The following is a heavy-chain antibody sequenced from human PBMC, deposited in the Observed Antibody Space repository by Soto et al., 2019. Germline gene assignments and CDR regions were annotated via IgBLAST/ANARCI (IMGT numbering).Heavy chain of an antibody. CDR2: MWFDGSNK. D-gene: IGHD7-27*01. J-gene: IGHJ4*02. Sequence: QVQLVESGGGVVQPGKSLRLSCAASGFTFSTYVMHWVRQAPGKGLEWVAVMWFDGSNKFYADSVKGRFTISRDNFKNTVYLQLNSLRVEDTAVYYCAREGPNFVNDYWGQGTLVTVSS. CDR3: AREGPNFVNDY. CDR1: GFTFSTYV. V-gene: IGHV3-33*01.